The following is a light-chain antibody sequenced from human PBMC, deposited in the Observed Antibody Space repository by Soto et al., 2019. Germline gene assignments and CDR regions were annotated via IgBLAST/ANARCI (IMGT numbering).Light chain of an antibody. CDR2: GAS. J-gene: IGKJ4*01. V-gene: IGKV3-20*01. CDR3: QQYGSSPLT. Sequence: EVVLSQSPATLSVSKGERATLSCRSSQSVSSSYLAWYQQKPGQAPRLLIYGASSRATGIPDRFSGSGSGTDFTLTISRLEPEDFAVYYCQQYGSSPLTFGGG. CDR1: QSVSSSY.